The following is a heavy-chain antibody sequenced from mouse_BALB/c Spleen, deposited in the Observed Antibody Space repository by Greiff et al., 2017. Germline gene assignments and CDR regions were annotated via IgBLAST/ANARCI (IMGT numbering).Heavy chain of an antibody. J-gene: IGHJ4*01. CDR3: ARHALYEYDGYYAMDY. CDR2: ISSGGSYT. CDR1: GFTFSSYG. V-gene: IGHV5-6*01. Sequence: EVQLVESGGDLVKPGGSLKLSCAASGFTFSSYGMSWVRQTPDKRLEWVATISSGGSYTYYPDSVKGRFTISRDNAKNTLYLQMSSLKSEDTAMYYCARHALYEYDGYYAMDYWGQGTSVTVSS. D-gene: IGHD2-4*01.